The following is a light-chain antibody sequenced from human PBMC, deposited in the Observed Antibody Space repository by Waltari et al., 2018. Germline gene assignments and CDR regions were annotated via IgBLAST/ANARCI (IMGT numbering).Light chain of an antibody. CDR2: VNSDGSH. J-gene: IGLJ3*02. CDR3: QTGGHGTWV. Sequence: QLVLTQSPSASASLGASVKLTCTLSSGHSSNVIAWLQQQPEKGPRYLMKVNSDGSHRKGDEIPDRFSGSSSGAERYLTISSLQSEDGADYYCQTGGHGTWVFGGGTKLTVL. V-gene: IGLV4-69*01. CDR1: SGHSSNV.